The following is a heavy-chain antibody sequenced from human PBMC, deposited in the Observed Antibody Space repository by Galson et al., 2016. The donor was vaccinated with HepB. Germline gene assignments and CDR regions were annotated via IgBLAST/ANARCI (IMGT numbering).Heavy chain of an antibody. CDR2: INENGDAT. CDR1: GFTFSSSA. Sequence: SLRLSCAASGFTFSSSAMAWVRQAPGKGLEWVSAINENGDATYYADSVKGRFTISRDNSKKTLYLQMNSLRAEDTAVYFCAKGGGDKTPLQNWGQGTLVT. J-gene: IGHJ4*02. CDR3: AKGGGDKTPLQN. V-gene: IGHV3-23*01. D-gene: IGHD3-16*01.